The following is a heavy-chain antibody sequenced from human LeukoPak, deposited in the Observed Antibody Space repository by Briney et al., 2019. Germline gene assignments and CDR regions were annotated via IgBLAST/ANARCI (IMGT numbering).Heavy chain of an antibody. CDR3: TRRNDWYFDL. J-gene: IGHJ2*01. V-gene: IGHV5-51*01. CDR2: IYPGDSDT. CDR1: GYRFTSYW. Sequence: GESLKISCKGSGYRFTSYWIGWVRPMPGKGVEWMGIIYPGDSDTRYSPSFQGQVTISVDKSITTAYLQWSSLKASDTAMYYCTRRNDWYFDLWGRGTLVTVSS.